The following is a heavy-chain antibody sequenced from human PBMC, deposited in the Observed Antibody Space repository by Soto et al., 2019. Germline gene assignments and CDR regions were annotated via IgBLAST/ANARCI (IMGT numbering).Heavy chain of an antibody. CDR2: ISYDGSNK. CDR1: GFTFSSYA. Sequence: QVQLVESGGGVVQPGRSLRLSCAASGFTFSSYAMHWVRQAPGKGLEWVAVISYDGSNKYYADSVKGRFTISRDNSKNTLYLQRTSRRAEDTAVYYCARVDYVDSSRYFQHWGKGTLVTVSS. J-gene: IGHJ1*01. V-gene: IGHV3-30-3*01. D-gene: IGHD4-17*01. CDR3: ARVDYVDSSRYFQH.